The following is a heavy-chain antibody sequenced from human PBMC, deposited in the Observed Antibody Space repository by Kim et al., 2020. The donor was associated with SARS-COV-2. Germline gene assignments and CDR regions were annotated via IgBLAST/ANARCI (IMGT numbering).Heavy chain of an antibody. CDR1: GYTFTSYG. V-gene: IGHV1-18*04. Sequence: ASVKVSCKGSGYTFTSYGISWVRQAPGQGLEWMGWISAYNGNTNYAQKLQGRVTMTTDTSTSTAYMELRSLRSDDTAVYYCARGPIVVVVAATNYYYYYGMDVWGQGTTVTVSS. CDR2: ISAYNGNT. J-gene: IGHJ6*02. CDR3: ARGPIVVVVAATNYYYYYGMDV. D-gene: IGHD2-15*01.